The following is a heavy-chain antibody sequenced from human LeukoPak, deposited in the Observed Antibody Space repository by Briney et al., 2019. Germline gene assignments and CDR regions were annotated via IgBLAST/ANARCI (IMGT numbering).Heavy chain of an antibody. CDR2: IYYSGST. CDR3: ARGMTTGPDP. J-gene: IGHJ5*02. V-gene: IGHV4-39*07. CDR1: GGSISSSIYY. Sequence: PSETLSLTCTVSGGSISSSIYYWGWIRQPPGKGLEWIGSIYYSGSTNYNPSLKSRLTISVDTSKNQFSLNLSSVTAADTAVYYCARGMTTGPDPWGQGTLVTVSS. D-gene: IGHD4-17*01.